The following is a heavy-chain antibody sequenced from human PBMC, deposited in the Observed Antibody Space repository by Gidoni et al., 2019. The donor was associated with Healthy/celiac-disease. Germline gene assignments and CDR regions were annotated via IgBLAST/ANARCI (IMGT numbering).Heavy chain of an antibody. D-gene: IGHD6-13*01. Sequence: QVQLVQSGAEVKKPGASVKVSCKASGYTFTGYYMHWVRQAPGQGLEWMGWINPNSGGTNYAQKFQGRVTMTRDTSISTAYMELSRLRSDDTAVYYCARSQSMYSSSWYAFGYWGQGTLVTVSS. CDR1: GYTFTGYY. CDR3: ARSQSMYSSSWYAFGY. CDR2: INPNSGGT. V-gene: IGHV1-2*02. J-gene: IGHJ4*02.